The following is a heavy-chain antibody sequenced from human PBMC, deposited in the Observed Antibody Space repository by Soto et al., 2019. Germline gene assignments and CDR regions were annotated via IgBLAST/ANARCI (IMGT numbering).Heavy chain of an antibody. CDR3: VRFGTYYDTSGYLY. V-gene: IGHV3-74*01. CDR1: GFSFSSHW. D-gene: IGHD3-22*01. Sequence: PGGSLRLSCTASGFSFSSHWMHWVRQAPGKGLIWVSRINTGGSTTNYADSVKGRFTISRDNAKNTLYLQMNSLRTDDTAVYYCVRFGTYYDTSGYLYWGQGALVTVSS. CDR2: INTGGSTT. J-gene: IGHJ4*02.